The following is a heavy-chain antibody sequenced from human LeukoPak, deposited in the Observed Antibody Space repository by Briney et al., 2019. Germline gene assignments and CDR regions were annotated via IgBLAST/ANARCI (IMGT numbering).Heavy chain of an antibody. Sequence: SETLSLTCTVSGGSISSGGYYWSWIRQPPGKGLEWIGYIYHSGSTYYNPSLKSRVTISVDRSKNQFSLKLSSVTAADTAVYYCARGSGWEPSFDYWGQGTLVTVSS. CDR1: GGSISSGGYY. CDR3: ARGSGWEPSFDY. J-gene: IGHJ4*02. V-gene: IGHV4-30-2*01. CDR2: IYHSGST. D-gene: IGHD6-19*01.